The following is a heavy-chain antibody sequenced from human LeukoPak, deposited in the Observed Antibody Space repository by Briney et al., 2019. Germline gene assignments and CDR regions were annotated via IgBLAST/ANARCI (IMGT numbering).Heavy chain of an antibody. V-gene: IGHV4-4*09. D-gene: IGHD2/OR15-2a*01. Sequence: SQSLRLTCAVSGVSISNYYWSWIRQPPAKGLEWIVYVYTTGSTNYNPPLKSRVTISVDTSKNQFSLKLSSVAAADTAVYYCARQHYFDGWYFDYWGQGTLVTVSS. J-gene: IGHJ4*02. CDR2: VYTTGST. CDR3: ARQHYFDGWYFDY. CDR1: GVSISNYY.